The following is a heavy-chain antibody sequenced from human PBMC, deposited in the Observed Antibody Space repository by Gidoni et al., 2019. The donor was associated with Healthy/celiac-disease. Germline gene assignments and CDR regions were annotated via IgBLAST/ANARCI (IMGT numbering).Heavy chain of an antibody. CDR1: SSYA. CDR3: ARGNSKGGGRGSGIGAFDI. Sequence: SSYAISWVRQAPGQGLEWMGGIIPIFGTANYAQKFQGRVTITADKSTSTAYMELSSLRSEDTAVYYCARGNSKGGGRGSGIGAFDIWGQGTMVTVSS. V-gene: IGHV1-69*06. D-gene: IGHD3-10*01. J-gene: IGHJ3*02. CDR2: IIPIFGTA.